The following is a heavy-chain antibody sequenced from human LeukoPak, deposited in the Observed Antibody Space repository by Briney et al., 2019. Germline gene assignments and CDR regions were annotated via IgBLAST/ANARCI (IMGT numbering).Heavy chain of an antibody. CDR2: ISGISEYI. CDR1: GFRLSDNA. J-gene: IGHJ5*02. CDR3: AKAGPHRFGDWFDP. V-gene: IGHV3-23*01. D-gene: IGHD3-3*01. Sequence: GWSLRLSCAASGFRLSDNAMSWVRQAPRKGLEWVSSISGISEYIFYAHSVKGRFTIPRDNSKNTLLLQMNSLRAEDTALYYCAKAGPHRFGDWFDPWGQGTLVTVSS.